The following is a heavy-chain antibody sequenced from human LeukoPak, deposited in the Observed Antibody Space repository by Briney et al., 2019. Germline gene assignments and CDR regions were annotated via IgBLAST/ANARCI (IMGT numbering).Heavy chain of an antibody. CDR1: GFTFTDYF. J-gene: IGHJ4*02. V-gene: IGHV3-11*01. D-gene: IGHD2-21*02. CDR2: ISRLGDTI. CDR3: ARVRRGGDSRYFDY. Sequence: GGSLRLSCAASGFTFTDYFMGWIRQPPGKGLDWVSHISRLGDTIDYADSVRGRFTISRDNAKNSLFLQMNFLRAEDTAVYFCARVRRGGDSRYFDYWGQGALVTVSS.